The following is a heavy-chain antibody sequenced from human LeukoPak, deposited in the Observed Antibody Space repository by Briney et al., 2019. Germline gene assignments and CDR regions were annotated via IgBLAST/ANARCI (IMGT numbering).Heavy chain of an antibody. J-gene: IGHJ4*02. CDR1: GFTFSSYS. Sequence: GGSPRLSCAASGFTFSSYSMNWVRQAPGKGLKWVSSISSSSSYIYYADSVKGRFTISRDNAKNSLYLQMNSLGAEDTAVYYCARDPKGPDDYVPDYWGQGTLVTVSS. CDR3: ARDPKGPDDYVPDY. V-gene: IGHV3-21*01. D-gene: IGHD4-17*01. CDR2: ISSSSSYI.